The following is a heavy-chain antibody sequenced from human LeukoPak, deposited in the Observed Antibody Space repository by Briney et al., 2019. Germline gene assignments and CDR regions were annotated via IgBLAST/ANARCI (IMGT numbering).Heavy chain of an antibody. V-gene: IGHV3-49*03. D-gene: IGHD1-26*01. Sequence: PGRSLRLSCTASGFIFRDYTMTWIRQAPGKGLEGVGFMRNRAEGGTTEYAACVKGIFTISRDDYNSIAYLKMNSLRTDDTAVYYCTRDPPTKYWGQGTLVSVSS. J-gene: IGHJ4*02. CDR1: GFIFRDYT. CDR2: MRNRAEGGTT. CDR3: TRDPPTKY.